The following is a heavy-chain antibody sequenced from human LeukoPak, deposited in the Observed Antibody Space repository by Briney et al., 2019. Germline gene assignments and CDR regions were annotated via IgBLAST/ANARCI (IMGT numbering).Heavy chain of an antibody. Sequence: PGGSLRLSCAASGFTFSSYGMHWVRQVPGKGLEWVAVISYDGSNKYYADSVKGRFTISRDNSKNTLYLQMNSLRAEDTAVYYCAKDLDYYGSGSYPLDGWGQGTLVTVSS. CDR3: AKDLDYYGSGSYPLDG. V-gene: IGHV3-30*18. D-gene: IGHD3-10*01. CDR2: ISYDGSNK. CDR1: GFTFSSYG. J-gene: IGHJ5*02.